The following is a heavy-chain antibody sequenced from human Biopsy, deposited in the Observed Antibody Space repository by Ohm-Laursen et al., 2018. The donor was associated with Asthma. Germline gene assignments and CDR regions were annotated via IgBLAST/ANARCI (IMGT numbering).Heavy chain of an antibody. D-gene: IGHD2-2*01. V-gene: IGHV3-11*01. CDR2: ISSSGSSI. CDR3: ARAGYCTSPTCPWGRYATDV. J-gene: IGHJ6*02. Sequence: SLRLSCTATGFTFSDYSMTWIRQAPGKGLEWISYISSSGSSILYADSVKGRFTISRDNAKNSLHLQMNSLRAEDTAIYYCARAGYCTSPTCPWGRYATDVWGQGTTVTVSS. CDR1: GFTFSDYS.